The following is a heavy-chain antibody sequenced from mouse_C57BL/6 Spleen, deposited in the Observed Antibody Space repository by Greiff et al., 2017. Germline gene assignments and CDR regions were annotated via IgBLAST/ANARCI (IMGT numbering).Heavy chain of an antibody. CDR3: ARGGYYYGSRYFDV. J-gene: IGHJ1*03. Sequence: EVKLMESGPGLVKPSQSLSLTCSVTGYSITSGYYWNWLRQFQGNKQEWMGYISYDGSNNYNPSLKNRISITRDTSKNQFFLKLNSVTTEDTATYYCARGGYYYGSRYFDVWGTGTTVTVSS. CDR1: GYSITSGYY. V-gene: IGHV3-6*01. D-gene: IGHD1-1*01. CDR2: ISYDGSN.